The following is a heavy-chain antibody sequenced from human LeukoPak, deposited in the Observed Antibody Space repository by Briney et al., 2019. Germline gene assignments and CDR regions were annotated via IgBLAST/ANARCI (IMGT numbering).Heavy chain of an antibody. CDR1: GFTFDDYA. CDR2: ISWNSGSI. CDR3: AKDIGKGGPGGYYYGMDV. J-gene: IGHJ6*02. Sequence: PGRSLRLSCAAPGFTFDDYAMHWVRRAPGKGLEWVSGISWNSGSIGYADSVKGRFTISRDNAKNSLYLQMNSLRAEDTALYYCAKDIGKGGPGGYYYGMDVWGQGTTVTVSS. V-gene: IGHV3-9*01. D-gene: IGHD1-26*01.